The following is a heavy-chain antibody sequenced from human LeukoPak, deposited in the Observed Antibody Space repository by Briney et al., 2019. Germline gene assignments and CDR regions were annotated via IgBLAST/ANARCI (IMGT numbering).Heavy chain of an antibody. V-gene: IGHV3-30*04. CDR1: GFTFSSYA. J-gene: IGHJ4*02. CDR2: ISYDGSNK. D-gene: IGHD4-11*01. CDR3: ARAHPGDYSDFQFDY. Sequence: PGGSLRLSCAASGFTFSSYAMHWVRQAPGKGLEWVAVISYDGSNKYYADSVKGRFTISRDNSKNSLYLQMNSLRAEDTAVYYCARAHPGDYSDFQFDYWGQGTLVTVSS.